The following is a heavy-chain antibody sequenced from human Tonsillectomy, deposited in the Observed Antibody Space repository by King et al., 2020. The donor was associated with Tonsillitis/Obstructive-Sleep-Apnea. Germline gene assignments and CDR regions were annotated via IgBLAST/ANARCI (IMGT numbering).Heavy chain of an antibody. Sequence: VTLQESGPALVKPTQTLTLTCTFSGFSLSTSGLCVSWIRQPPGKALEWLALIDWDDDKYYSTSLKTRLTISKDTSKNQVVLTMTNMDPVDTATYYCARIYSVTTREEAFDIWGQGTMVTVSS. CDR3: ARIYSVTTREEAFDI. V-gene: IGHV2-70*01. D-gene: IGHD4-17*01. J-gene: IGHJ3*02. CDR1: GFSLSTSGLC. CDR2: IDWDDDK.